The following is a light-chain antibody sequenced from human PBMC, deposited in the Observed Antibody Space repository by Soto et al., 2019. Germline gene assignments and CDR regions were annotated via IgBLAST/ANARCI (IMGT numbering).Light chain of an antibody. Sequence: QAVVTQPASVSGSPGQSITISCTGTSSDVGGYNYVSWYQQHPGKAPKLMIYEVSNRPSGVSNRFSGSKSGNTASLTSSGLQAEDEADYYCSSYTSSSTLEVFGTGTKVTVL. J-gene: IGLJ1*01. CDR1: SSDVGGYNY. V-gene: IGLV2-14*01. CDR3: SSYTSSSTLEV. CDR2: EVS.